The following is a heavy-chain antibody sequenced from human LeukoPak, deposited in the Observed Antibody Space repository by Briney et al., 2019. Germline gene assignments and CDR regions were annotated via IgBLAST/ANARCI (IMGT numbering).Heavy chain of an antibody. D-gene: IGHD6-19*01. CDR1: GFTFSTYA. V-gene: IGHV3-23*01. Sequence: PGASLRLPCAASGFTFSTYAMSWVRQAPGKGLEWVSGVSGSGGSTYYADSVQGRFTIARDISKNTLYLQMNSLRVEDTAVYYRARASGGRGVAVASNDYWGQGTLVTVSS. J-gene: IGHJ4*02. CDR2: VSGSGGST. CDR3: ARASGGRGVAVASNDY.